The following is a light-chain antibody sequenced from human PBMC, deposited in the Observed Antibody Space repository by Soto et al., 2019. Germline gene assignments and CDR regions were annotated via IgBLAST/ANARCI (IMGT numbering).Light chain of an antibody. CDR3: QQYSKWPIT. Sequence: EIAMTQSPATLSVSPGERATLSCRASQSVSSNLAWYQQKPGQAPRLLIYGASTRATGIPARFSGSGSGTEFTLTINRLEPEDFAVYYCQQYSKWPITFGQGTRLEIK. CDR1: QSVSSN. V-gene: IGKV3-15*01. CDR2: GAS. J-gene: IGKJ5*01.